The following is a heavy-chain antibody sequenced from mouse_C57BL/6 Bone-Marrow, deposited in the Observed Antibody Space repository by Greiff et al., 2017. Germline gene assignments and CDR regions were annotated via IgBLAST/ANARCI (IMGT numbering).Heavy chain of an antibody. V-gene: IGHV1-64*01. J-gene: IGHJ3*01. CDR3: ARWGPYYSNCAWFAY. CDR2: IHPNSGST. D-gene: IGHD2-5*01. Sequence: QVQLQQPGAELVKPGASVKLSCKASGYTFTSYWMHWVKQRPGQGLEWIGMIHPNSGSTNYNEKFKSKATLTVDKSSSTAYMQLSSLTSEDSAVYYCARWGPYYSNCAWFAYWGQGTLVTVSA. CDR1: GYTFTSYW.